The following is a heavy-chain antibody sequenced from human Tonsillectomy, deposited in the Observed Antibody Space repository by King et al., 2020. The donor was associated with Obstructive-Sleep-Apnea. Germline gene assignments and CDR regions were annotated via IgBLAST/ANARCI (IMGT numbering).Heavy chain of an antibody. V-gene: IGHV3-23*04. Sequence: VQLVESGGGLVQPGGSLRLSCAASGFTFSSYAMSWVRQAPGKGLEWVSAISGSGGSTYYADSGKGRFTISRENSKNTLYLQMNSLRAEDTAVYYCAKSMGEGGYCSSTSCYALENDYWGQGTLVTVSS. CDR2: ISGSGGST. CDR1: GFTFSSYA. D-gene: IGHD2-2*01. J-gene: IGHJ4*02. CDR3: AKSMGEGGYCSSTSCYALENDY.